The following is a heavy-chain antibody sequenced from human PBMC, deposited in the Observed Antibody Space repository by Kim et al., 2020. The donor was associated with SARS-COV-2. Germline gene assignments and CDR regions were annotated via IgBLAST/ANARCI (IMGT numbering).Heavy chain of an antibody. V-gene: IGHV4-34*01. D-gene: IGHD2-2*01. Sequence: RVTISVDTSKNQFSLKLSSVTAADTAVYYCARGSWGIVVVPAASPLAFDIWGQGTMVTVSS. J-gene: IGHJ3*02. CDR3: ARGSWGIVVVPAASPLAFDI.